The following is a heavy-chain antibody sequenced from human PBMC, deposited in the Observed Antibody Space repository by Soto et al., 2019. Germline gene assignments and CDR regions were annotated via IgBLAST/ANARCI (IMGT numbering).Heavy chain of an antibody. CDR2: ISYDGSNK. Sequence: QVQLVESGGGVVQPGRSLRLSCAASGFTFSSYAMHWVRQAPGKGLEWVAVISYDGSNKYYADSVKGRFTISRDNSKNPLYLQMNSLRAEDTAVYYCARDSSRGRIGYWGQGTLVTVSS. J-gene: IGHJ4*02. D-gene: IGHD6-13*01. V-gene: IGHV3-30-3*01. CDR1: GFTFSSYA. CDR3: ARDSSRGRIGY.